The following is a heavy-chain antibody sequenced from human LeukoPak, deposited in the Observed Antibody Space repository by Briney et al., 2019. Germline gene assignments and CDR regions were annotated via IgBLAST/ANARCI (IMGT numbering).Heavy chain of an antibody. D-gene: IGHD3-3*01. J-gene: IGHJ6*03. V-gene: IGHV4-59*01. CDR1: GGSISSYY. CDR2: IYYSGST. Sequence: SETLSLTCTVSGGSISSYYWSWIRQPPGKGLEWIGYIYYSGSTNYNPSLKSRVTISVDTSKNQFSLKLSSVTAADTAVYYCARHLSPAIFGVVRPYYYYYYYMDVWGKGTTVTVSS. CDR3: ARHLSPAIFGVVRPYYYYYYYMDV.